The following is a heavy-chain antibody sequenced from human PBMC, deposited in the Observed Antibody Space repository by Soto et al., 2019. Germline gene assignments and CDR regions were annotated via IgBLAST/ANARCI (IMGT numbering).Heavy chain of an antibody. Sequence: QVQLVESGGGVVAPGGSLRVSCVVSGFTFNSYNMHWVRQAPGEGLEWVAVISFDGANTFYADSVKGRFTISRDTSRDTLYLQMSRLRVEDTAVYYCARDGYNRGGFDYWGQGTLVSVSS. V-gene: IGHV3-30-3*01. J-gene: IGHJ4*02. D-gene: IGHD6-25*01. CDR3: ARDGYNRGGFDY. CDR1: GFTFNSYN. CDR2: ISFDGANT.